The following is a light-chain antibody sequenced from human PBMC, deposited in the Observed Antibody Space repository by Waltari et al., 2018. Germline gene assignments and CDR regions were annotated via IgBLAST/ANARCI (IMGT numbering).Light chain of an antibody. CDR1: QDISYY. CDR3: QQYDNLLLT. J-gene: IGKJ4*01. Sequence: DIHMTQSPSSLSASVGDRVPITCQASQDISYYLNWYQQKPGKAHKLLIYDASNLETGVPSRFSGSGSGTDFTFTISSLQPEDIATYYCQQYDNLLLTFGGGTKVEIK. CDR2: DAS. V-gene: IGKV1-33*01.